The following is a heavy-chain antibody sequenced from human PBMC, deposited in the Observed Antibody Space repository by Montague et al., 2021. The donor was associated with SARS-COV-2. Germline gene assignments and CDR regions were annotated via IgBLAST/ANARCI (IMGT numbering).Heavy chain of an antibody. CDR3: AKDSYYYGLVYGMDV. CDR2: SSGSDGGP. D-gene: IGHD3-10*01. CDR1: GFTFSNSA. Sequence: CLRLSCAASGFTFSNSAMNWVRPAPGKGLEWVSGSSGSDGGPHYADSVKGRFTISRDNSKNVLYLQMNSLRAEDTALYYCAKDSYYYGLVYGMDVWGQGTTVTVSS. V-gene: IGHV3-23*01. J-gene: IGHJ6*02.